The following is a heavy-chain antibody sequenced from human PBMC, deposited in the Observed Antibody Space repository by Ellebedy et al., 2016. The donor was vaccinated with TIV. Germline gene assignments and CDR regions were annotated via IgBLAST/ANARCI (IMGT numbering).Heavy chain of an antibody. V-gene: IGHV4-34*01. Sequence: SETLSLXXAVYGGSFSGYYWSWIRQPPGKGLEWIGSIYYSGSTYYNPSLKSRVTISVDTSKNQFSLKLSSVTAADTAVYYCATNGGWSSGSWEYYYYYYMDVWGKGTTVTVSS. CDR2: IYYSGST. D-gene: IGHD6-6*01. J-gene: IGHJ6*03. CDR3: ATNGGWSSGSWEYYYYYYMDV. CDR1: GGSFSGYY.